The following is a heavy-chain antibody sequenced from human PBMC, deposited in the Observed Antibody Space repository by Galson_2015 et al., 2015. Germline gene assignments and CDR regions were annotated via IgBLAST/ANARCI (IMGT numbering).Heavy chain of an antibody. CDR1: GFTFGSAG. D-gene: IGHD6-19*01. CDR2: IWYDGSDQ. CDR3: ARDKKYSGDCIDH. V-gene: IGHV3-33*01. Sequence: SLRLSCAASGFTFGSAGMHWVRQAPGKGLEWVAAIWYDGSDQYYADSVRGRFTISRDNSRNTLYLQMNSLTAEDTAVYYCARDKKYSGDCIDHWGQGTLVTVSS. J-gene: IGHJ4*02.